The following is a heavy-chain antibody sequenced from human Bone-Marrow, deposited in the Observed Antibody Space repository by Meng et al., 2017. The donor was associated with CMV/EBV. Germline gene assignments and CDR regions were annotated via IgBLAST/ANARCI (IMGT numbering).Heavy chain of an antibody. D-gene: IGHD3-22*01. J-gene: IGHJ4*02. V-gene: IGHV3-48*04. Sequence: GESLKISCAASGFTFSSYSMNWVRQAPGKGLEWVSYISSSSSTIYYADSVKGRFTISRDNAKNSLYLQMNSLRAEDTAVYYCARDYGNYDSSGYYPHWGQGTLVTVSS. CDR1: GFTFSSYS. CDR2: ISSSSSTI. CDR3: ARDYGNYDSSGYYPH.